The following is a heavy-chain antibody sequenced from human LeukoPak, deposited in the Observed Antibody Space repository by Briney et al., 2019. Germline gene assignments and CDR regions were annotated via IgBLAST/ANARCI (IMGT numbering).Heavy chain of an antibody. Sequence: NTSQTLSLTCTVSGGSISSSGYYWSWIRQHPGKGLEWIGCIYYSGSTYYNPSLKSRVTISVDTSKNQFSLKLSSVTAADTAVYYCARVGSGIAAAGKPDYWGQGTLVTVSS. J-gene: IGHJ4*02. CDR2: IYYSGST. V-gene: IGHV4-31*03. CDR1: GGSISSSGYY. CDR3: ARVGSGIAAAGKPDY. D-gene: IGHD6-13*01.